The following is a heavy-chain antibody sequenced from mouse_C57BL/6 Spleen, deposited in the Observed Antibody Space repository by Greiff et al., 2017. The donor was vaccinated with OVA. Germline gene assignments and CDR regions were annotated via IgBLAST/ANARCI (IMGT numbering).Heavy chain of an antibody. CDR2: IDPSDSYT. J-gene: IGHJ3*01. V-gene: IGHV1-59*01. CDR3: AGAYGSSYGAWFAY. Sequence: QVQLQQPGAELVRPGTSVKLSCKASGYTFTSYWMHWVKQRPGQGLEWIGVIDPSDSYTNYNQKFKGKATLTVDTSSSTAYMQLSSLTSEDSAVYYCAGAYGSSYGAWFAYWGQGTLVTVSA. D-gene: IGHD1-1*01. CDR1: GYTFTSYW.